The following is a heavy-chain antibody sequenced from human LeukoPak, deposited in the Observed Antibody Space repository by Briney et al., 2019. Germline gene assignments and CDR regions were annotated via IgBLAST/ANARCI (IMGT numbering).Heavy chain of an antibody. CDR2: ISSSSTI. CDR3: ARVLGYDFWSGYYTGYYYGMDV. V-gene: IGHV3-48*02. Sequence: PGGSLRLSCAASGFTFSSYSMTWVRQAPGKGLEWVSYISSSSTIYYADSVKGRFTISRDNAKNSLYLQMNSLRDEDTAVYYCARVLGYDFWSGYYTGYYYGMDVWGQGTTVTVSS. D-gene: IGHD3-3*01. CDR1: GFTFSSYS. J-gene: IGHJ6*02.